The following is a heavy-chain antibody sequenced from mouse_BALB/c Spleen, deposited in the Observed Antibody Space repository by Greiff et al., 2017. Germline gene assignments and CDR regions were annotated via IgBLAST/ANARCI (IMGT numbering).Heavy chain of an antibody. CDR2: ISSGGSYT. J-gene: IGHJ4*01. CDR3: TRGKYGDYGAMDY. V-gene: IGHV5-6-4*01. D-gene: IGHD2-13*01. Sequence: DVMLVESGGGLVKPGGSLKLSCAASGFTFSSYTMSWVRQTPEKRLEWVATISSGGSYTYYPDSVKGRFTISRDNAKNTLYLQMSSLKSEDTAMYYCTRGKYGDYGAMDYWGQGTSVTVSS. CDR1: GFTFSSYT.